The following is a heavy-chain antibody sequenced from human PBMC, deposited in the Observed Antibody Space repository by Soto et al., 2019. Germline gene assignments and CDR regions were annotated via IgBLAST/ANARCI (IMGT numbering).Heavy chain of an antibody. V-gene: IGHV1-18*01. Sequence: QAQLVQSGAEVKKPGASVKVSCKASGYTFTSHGISWVRQAPGQGLEWMGWVSGYNGNTNYAQKFQGRVTMTKDTSTTTAYMELRSLTSDDTAVYYCARDLGAKVYYWGQGTLVTVSS. CDR1: GYTFTSHG. D-gene: IGHD3-16*01. CDR3: ARDLGAKVYY. J-gene: IGHJ4*02. CDR2: VSGYNGNT.